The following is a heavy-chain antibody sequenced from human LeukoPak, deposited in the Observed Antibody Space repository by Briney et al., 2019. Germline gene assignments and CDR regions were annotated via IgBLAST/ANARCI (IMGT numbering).Heavy chain of an antibody. CDR2: TSSTGRTI. V-gene: IGHV3-48*03. Sequence: PGGSLRLSCAASGFSFSTYEMNWVRQAPGKGLVWVSYTSSTGRTIYYADSVKGRFTISRDNAKNSLYLQMNSLRAEDTAVYYCARLRDPYYYYYMDVWGKGTTVTVSS. D-gene: IGHD3-16*01. CDR1: GFSFSTYE. CDR3: ARLRDPYYYYYMDV. J-gene: IGHJ6*03.